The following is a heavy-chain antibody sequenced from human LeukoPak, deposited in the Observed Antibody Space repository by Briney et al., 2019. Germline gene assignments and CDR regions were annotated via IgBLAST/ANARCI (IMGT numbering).Heavy chain of an antibody. CDR3: ARERTTVVPNWFDP. J-gene: IGHJ5*02. Sequence: SETLSLTCAVYGGSFSGYYWSWIRQPPGKGLEWIGEINHSGSTNYNPSLKSRVTISVDTSKNQFSLKLSSVTAADTAVYCCARERTTVVPNWFDPWGQGTLVTVSS. V-gene: IGHV4-34*01. CDR1: GGSFSGYY. D-gene: IGHD4-23*01. CDR2: INHSGST.